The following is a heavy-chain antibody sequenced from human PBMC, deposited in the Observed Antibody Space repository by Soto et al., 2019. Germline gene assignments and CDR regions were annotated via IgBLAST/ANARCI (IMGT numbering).Heavy chain of an antibody. CDR1: GFTVSNYN. J-gene: IGHJ6*02. CDR2: ISSRSSTI. CDR3: ARDCGKGYGMDV. Sequence: AGCLRLSCAAAGFTVSNYNMNWVRQAPGKGLEWVSYISSRSSTIYYADSVKGRFTISRDNAKNSLYLQMNSLRDEETAVYYCARDCGKGYGMDVWGQGTAVTVSS. V-gene: IGHV3-48*02.